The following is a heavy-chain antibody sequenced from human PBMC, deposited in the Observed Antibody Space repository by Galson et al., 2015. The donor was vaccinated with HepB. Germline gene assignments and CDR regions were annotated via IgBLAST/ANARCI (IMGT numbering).Heavy chain of an antibody. CDR2: ISSSSSYI. CDR1: GFTFSSYS. V-gene: IGHV3-21*01. J-gene: IGHJ2*01. Sequence: SLRLSCAASGFTFSSYSMNWVRQAPGKGLEWVSSISSSSSYIYYAGSVKGRFTISRDNAKNSLYLQMNSLRAEDTAVYYCAVAYCGGDCYAPWWYCDLWGRGTLFTVSS. CDR3: AVAYCGGDCYAPWWYCDL. D-gene: IGHD2-21*01.